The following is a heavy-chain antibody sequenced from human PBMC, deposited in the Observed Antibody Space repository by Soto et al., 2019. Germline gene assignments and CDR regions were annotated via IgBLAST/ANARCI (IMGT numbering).Heavy chain of an antibody. CDR2: IFYSGTA. Sequence: SETLSLTCTVSGDSISSVNHYWSWIRQPPGKGLEWIGYIFYSGTAYYNPSLKSRLTISVDTSKNQFSLKLSSVTAADTAVYYCARTDYGTAYFDPWGQGSLVTVSS. D-gene: IGHD3-10*01. CDR1: GDSISSVNHY. CDR3: ARTDYGTAYFDP. V-gene: IGHV4-30-4*01. J-gene: IGHJ5*02.